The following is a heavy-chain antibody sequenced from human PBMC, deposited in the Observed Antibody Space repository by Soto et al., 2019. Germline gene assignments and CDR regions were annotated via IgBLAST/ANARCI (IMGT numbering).Heavy chain of an antibody. D-gene: IGHD5-12*01. V-gene: IGHV3-23*01. CDR2: ISGSGGST. J-gene: IGHJ4*02. CDR1: GLTFGNYA. Sequence: EVQLLESGGGLVQPGGSLRLSCAASGLTFGNYAMSWVRQAPGKGLEWVSAISGSGGSTYYADSVKGRFTISRDNSKDTLYLQMNSLTAEDTAVYYCAKSVGYSGYDSLVTLDYWGQGTLVTVSS. CDR3: AKSVGYSGYDSLVTLDY.